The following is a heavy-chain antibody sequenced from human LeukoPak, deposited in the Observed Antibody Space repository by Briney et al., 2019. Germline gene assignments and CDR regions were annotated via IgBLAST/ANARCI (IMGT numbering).Heavy chain of an antibody. V-gene: IGHV3-23*01. CDR2: ISGSGSGT. CDR1: GFAFSNYA. Sequence: GGSLRLSCAASGFAFSNYAMGWVRQAPGKGLEWVSGISGSGSGTYYSDSVRGRFTISRDNSKNTLYLQMNTLRAEDTAVYYCSKAPRAVGTPKIEYLGQGTLVTVS. CDR3: SKAPRAVGTPKIEY. D-gene: IGHD6-13*01. J-gene: IGHJ4*01.